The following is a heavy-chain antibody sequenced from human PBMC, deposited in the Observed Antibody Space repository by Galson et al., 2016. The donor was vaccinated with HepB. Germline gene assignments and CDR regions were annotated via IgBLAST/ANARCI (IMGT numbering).Heavy chain of an antibody. V-gene: IGHV3-30*18. J-gene: IGHJ4*02. CDR3: VKDEYYYDAGNDY. CDR1: GFTFGTYG. D-gene: IGHD3-10*01. CDR2: ISFDGTNE. Sequence: SLRLSCAGSGFTFGTYGIHWVRQAPGKGLEWVALISFDGTNEYYSDSVKGRFTISRDNSKNTVYLQMSSLRVEDTAVLYCVKDEYYYDAGNDYWGQGTLVTVSS.